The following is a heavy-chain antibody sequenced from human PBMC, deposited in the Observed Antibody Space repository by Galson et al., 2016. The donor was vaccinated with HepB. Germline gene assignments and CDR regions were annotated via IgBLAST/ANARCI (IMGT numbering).Heavy chain of an antibody. CDR3: AKRYCSGAGCYIDY. V-gene: IGHV3-30*18. CDR2: ISYDGSNK. J-gene: IGHJ4*02. D-gene: IGHD2-15*01. Sequence: SLRLSCAASGFTFSNSGMHWVRQAPGRGLEWVAVISYDGSNKYYANSVKGRFTISRDNSKNTLYLQMSSLRAEDTAVYYCAKRYCSGAGCYIDYWGQGTLVTVSS. CDR1: GFTFSNSG.